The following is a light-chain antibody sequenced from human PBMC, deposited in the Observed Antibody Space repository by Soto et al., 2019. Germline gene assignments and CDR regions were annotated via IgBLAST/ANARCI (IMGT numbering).Light chain of an antibody. V-gene: IGKV1-5*01. CDR3: QQYQSYSRT. Sequence: DIQMTQPPSTLSASVGDGVTITCRASQRISSWLAWYQQKPGKAPNLLISDVSSLERGVPSRFSGSGSGTEFTLTISSLKPDDFATYYCQQYQSYSRTFGQGTKVDIK. CDR2: DVS. CDR1: QRISSW. J-gene: IGKJ1*01.